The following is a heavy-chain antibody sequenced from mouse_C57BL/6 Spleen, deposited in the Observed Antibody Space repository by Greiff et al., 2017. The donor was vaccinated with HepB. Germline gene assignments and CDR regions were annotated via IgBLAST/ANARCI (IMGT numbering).Heavy chain of an antibody. CDR1: GYTFTSYW. Sequence: EVQLQQSGTVLARPGASVKMSCKTSGYTFTSYWMHWVKQRPGQGLEWIGAIYPGNSDTSYNQKFKGKAKLTAVTSASTAYMELSSLTNEDSAVYYCTSRGWLLREAMDYWGQGTSVTVSS. D-gene: IGHD2-3*01. CDR3: TSRGWLLREAMDY. V-gene: IGHV1-5*01. J-gene: IGHJ4*01. CDR2: IYPGNSDT.